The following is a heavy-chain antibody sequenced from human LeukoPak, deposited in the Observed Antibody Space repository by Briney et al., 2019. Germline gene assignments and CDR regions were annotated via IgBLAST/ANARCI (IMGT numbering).Heavy chain of an antibody. CDR3: ARGRGYDYIWGSYRSLHYFDY. J-gene: IGHJ4*02. CDR1: GFTFSDYY. V-gene: IGHV3-11*04. D-gene: IGHD3-16*02. CDR2: IANGGRNI. Sequence: GGSLRLSCAASGFTFSDYYMSWIRQAPGKGLEWVSSIANGGRNIYYADSVKGRFTISRDNAKNSLYLQMNSLRAEDTAVYYCARGRGYDYIWGSYRSLHYFDYWGQGTLVTVSS.